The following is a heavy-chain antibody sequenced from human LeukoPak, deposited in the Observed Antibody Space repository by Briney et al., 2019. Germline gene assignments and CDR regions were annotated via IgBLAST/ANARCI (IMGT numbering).Heavy chain of an antibody. V-gene: IGHV1-3*01. J-gene: IGHJ5*02. CDR2: INAGNGNT. D-gene: IGHD3-10*01. CDR1: GYTFTSYA. CDR3: ARGRKVRGVMCWFDP. Sequence: ASVKVSCKASGYTFTSYAMHWVRQAPGQRLEWMGWINAGNGNTKYSQKFQGRVTITRDTSASTAYMELSSLRSEDTAVYYCARGRKVRGVMCWFDPWGQGTLVTVSS.